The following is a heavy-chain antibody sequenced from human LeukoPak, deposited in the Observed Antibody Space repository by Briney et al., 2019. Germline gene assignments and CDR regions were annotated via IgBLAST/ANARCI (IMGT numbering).Heavy chain of an antibody. CDR1: GFTFSSYA. D-gene: IGHD3-22*01. CDR2: ISGSGGST. CDR3: ATDSSGYYYLPFDI. J-gene: IGHJ3*02. V-gene: IGHV3-23*01. Sequence: GGSLRLSCAASGFTFSSYAMSWVRQAPGKGLEWVSAISGSGGSTYYADSVKGRFTISRDNSKDTLYLQMNSLRAEDTAVYYCATDSSGYYYLPFDIWGQGTMVTVSS.